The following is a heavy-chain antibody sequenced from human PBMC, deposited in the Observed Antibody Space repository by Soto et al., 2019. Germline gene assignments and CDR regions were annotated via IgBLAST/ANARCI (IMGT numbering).Heavy chain of an antibody. CDR3: ARDREYYYDSSGYYYVRNYYYYGMDV. CDR1: GYTFTSYG. V-gene: IGHV1-18*01. CDR2: ISAYNGNT. Sequence: QVQLVQSGAEVKKPGASVKVSCKASGYTFTSYGISWVRQAPGQGLEWMGWISAYNGNTNYAQKLQGRVTMTTDTSPSTAYMELRSLRSDDTAVYYCARDREYYYDSSGYYYVRNYYYYGMDVWGQGTTVTVSS. J-gene: IGHJ6*02. D-gene: IGHD3-22*01.